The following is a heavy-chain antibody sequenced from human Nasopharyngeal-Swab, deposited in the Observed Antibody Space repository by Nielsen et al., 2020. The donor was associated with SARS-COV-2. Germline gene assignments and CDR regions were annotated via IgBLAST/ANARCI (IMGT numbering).Heavy chain of an antibody. V-gene: IGHV3-33*01. CDR2: IWYDGSNK. D-gene: IGHD3-3*01. CDR1: GFTFSSYG. J-gene: IGHJ4*02. Sequence: ALRLSCAASGFTFSSYGMHWVRQAPGKGLEWVALIWYDGSNKYYADSVKGRFTISRDNSKNTLYLQINSLRAEDTAVYYCARGNDFRSGYHPYYYDYWGQGTVVTVSS. CDR3: ARGNDFRSGYHPYYYDY.